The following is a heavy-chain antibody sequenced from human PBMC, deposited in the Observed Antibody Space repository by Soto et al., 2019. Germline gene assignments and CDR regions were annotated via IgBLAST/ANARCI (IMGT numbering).Heavy chain of an antibody. CDR2: IWYDGSNK. CDR3: ARVGYCSSTSCYEDY. J-gene: IGHJ4*02. D-gene: IGHD2-2*01. V-gene: IGHV3-33*01. Sequence: GGSLRLSCAASGFTFSSYGMHWVRQAPGKGLEWVAVIWYDGSNKYYADSVKGRFTISRDNSKNTLYLQMNSLRAEDTAVYYCARVGYCSSTSCYEDYWGQGTLVTVSS. CDR1: GFTFSSYG.